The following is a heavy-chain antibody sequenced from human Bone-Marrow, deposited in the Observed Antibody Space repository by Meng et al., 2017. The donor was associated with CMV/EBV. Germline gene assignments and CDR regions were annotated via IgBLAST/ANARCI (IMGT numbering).Heavy chain of an antibody. CDR3: ASTEVRMTTVTLGRFDY. CDR2: IYHSGST. J-gene: IGHJ4*02. CDR1: GYSTSSGYY. D-gene: IGHD4-11*01. V-gene: IGHV4-38-2*02. Sequence: SETLSLTCTVSGYSTSSGYYWGWIRQPPGKGLEWIGSIYHSGSTYYNPSLKRRVTISVDTSKNQFSLKLSSVTAADTAVYYCASTEVRMTTVTLGRFDYWGQGTLVTVSS.